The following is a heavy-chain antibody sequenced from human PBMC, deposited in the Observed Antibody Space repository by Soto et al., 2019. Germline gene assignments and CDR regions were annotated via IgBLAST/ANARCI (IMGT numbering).Heavy chain of an antibody. J-gene: IGHJ4*02. Sequence: EVQLVESGGGLVQPGGSLRLSCAASGFTVSTKYMSWVRQARGKALECVSVIYSGGSTFYADSVRGRFTNSRDNSKYTVNLQMNSLIDEDTAVYYCARDPWAPDYWGQGTLVTVAS. CDR3: ARDPWAPDY. CDR2: IYSGGST. CDR1: GFTVSTKY. V-gene: IGHV3-66*01. D-gene: IGHD3-16*01.